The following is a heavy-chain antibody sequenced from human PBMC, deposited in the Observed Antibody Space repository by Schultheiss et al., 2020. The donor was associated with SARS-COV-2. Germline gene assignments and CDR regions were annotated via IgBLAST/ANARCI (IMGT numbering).Heavy chain of an antibody. CDR2: ISYDGSNK. J-gene: IGHJ3*02. V-gene: IGHV3-30*03. CDR3: TTGGDAFDI. CDR1: GFTFSSYS. Sequence: GGSLRLSCAASGFTFSSYSMNWVRQAPGKGLEWVAVISYDGSNKYYADSVKGRFTISRDNSKNTLYLQMNSLKTEDTAVYYCTTGGDAFDIWGQGTMVTVSS.